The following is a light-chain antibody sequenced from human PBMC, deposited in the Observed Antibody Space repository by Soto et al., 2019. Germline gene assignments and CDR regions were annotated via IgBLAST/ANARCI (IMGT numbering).Light chain of an antibody. CDR1: QNLLHSNGYNY. J-gene: IGKJ4*01. CDR3: MQSLQTPLT. V-gene: IGKV2-28*01. CDR2: LGS. Sequence: DIVMTQSPLSLPVTPGEPASISCRSSQNLLHSNGYNYLDWYLQKPGQSPQLLIFLGSNRASGVPDRFSGSGSGTDLTLKISRVEAEDVGVYYCMQSLQTPLTFGGGTKVESK.